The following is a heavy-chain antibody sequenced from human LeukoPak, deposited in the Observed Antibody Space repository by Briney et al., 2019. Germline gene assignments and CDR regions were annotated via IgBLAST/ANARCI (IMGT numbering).Heavy chain of an antibody. D-gene: IGHD5-24*01. CDR1: GGSISNYY. CDR3: ARRPPRVDGYNLVSFDP. J-gene: IGHJ5*02. V-gene: IGHV4-59*12. Sequence: SETLSLTCTVSGGSISNYYWSWIRQPPGKGLEWIGYIYYSGSTNYNPSLKSRVTISVDTSKNQFSLKLSSVTAADTAVYYCARRPPRVDGYNLVSFDPWGQGTLVTVSS. CDR2: IYYSGST.